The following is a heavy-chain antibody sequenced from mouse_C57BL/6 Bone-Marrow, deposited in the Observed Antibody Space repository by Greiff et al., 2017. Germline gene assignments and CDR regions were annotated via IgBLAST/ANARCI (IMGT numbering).Heavy chain of an antibody. CDR1: GYTFTSYW. D-gene: IGHD1-1*01. V-gene: IGHV1-52*01. CDR3: ARGEWVVATGYFDV. J-gene: IGHJ1*03. Sequence: QVQLQQPGAELVRPGSSVKLSCKASGYTFTSYWMHWVKQRPIQGLEWIGNIDPSDSETHYNQKFKDKATLTVDKSSSTAYMQLSSLTSEDSAVYYCARGEWVVATGYFDVWGTGTTVTVSS. CDR2: IDPSDSET.